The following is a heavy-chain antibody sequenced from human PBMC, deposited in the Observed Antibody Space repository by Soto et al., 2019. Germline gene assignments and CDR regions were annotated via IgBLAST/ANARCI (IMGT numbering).Heavy chain of an antibody. CDR2: INPDNGNT. D-gene: IGHD2-8*02. Sequence: QVQLVQSGAEVRKPGASVNISCRASGFSFSDNLINWVRQAPGQSLEWMGWINPDNGNTGYSQTFQGRVTISRHSAASIAYVEVSDLTSEDTAVYCCARDILSVGPRANDAFDVWGQGTMVTVSS. CDR3: ARDILSVGPRANDAFDV. J-gene: IGHJ3*01. CDR1: GFSFSDNL. V-gene: IGHV1-3*01.